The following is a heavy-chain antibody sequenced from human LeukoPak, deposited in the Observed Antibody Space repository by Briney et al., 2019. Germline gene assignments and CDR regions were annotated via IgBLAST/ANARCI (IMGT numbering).Heavy chain of an antibody. Sequence: PGGSLRPSCAASGFTFSSYEMNWVRQAPGKGLEWVSYISSSGSTIYYADSVKGRFTISRDNAKNSLYLQMNSLRAEDTAVYYCARGPQAIYYDSSGYYYYWGQGTLVTVSS. J-gene: IGHJ4*02. CDR3: ARGPQAIYYDSSGYYYY. D-gene: IGHD3-22*01. CDR1: GFTFSSYE. CDR2: ISSSGSTI. V-gene: IGHV3-48*03.